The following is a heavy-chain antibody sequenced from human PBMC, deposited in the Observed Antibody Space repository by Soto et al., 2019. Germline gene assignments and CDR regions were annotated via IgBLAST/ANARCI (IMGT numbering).Heavy chain of an antibody. CDR2: ISSSSSTI. V-gene: IGHV3-48*01. Sequence: EVQLVESGGGLVQPGGSLRLSCAASGFTFSSYSMNWVRQAPGKGLEWVSYISSSSSTIYYADSVKCRFTISRDNAKNALYLQMNRLRADDTAVYYCERHAVRIAEIGWFDPWGHGTLVTVSS. CDR1: GFTFSSYS. J-gene: IGHJ5*02. CDR3: ERHAVRIAEIGWFDP. D-gene: IGHD6-13*01.